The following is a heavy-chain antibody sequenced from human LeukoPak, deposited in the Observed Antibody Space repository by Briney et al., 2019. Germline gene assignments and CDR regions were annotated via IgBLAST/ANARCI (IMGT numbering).Heavy chain of an antibody. CDR1: GGSISSYY. Sequence: SKTLSLTCTVSGGSISSYYWSWIRQSPGKGLEWIGYIYYSGSTTYNPSLKSRVTISVDTSKNHFSLKLSSLTAADTAVYYCARGAGLNWFDPWGQGTLVTVSS. D-gene: IGHD6-13*01. CDR2: IYYSGST. V-gene: IGHV4-59*01. CDR3: ARGAGLNWFDP. J-gene: IGHJ5*02.